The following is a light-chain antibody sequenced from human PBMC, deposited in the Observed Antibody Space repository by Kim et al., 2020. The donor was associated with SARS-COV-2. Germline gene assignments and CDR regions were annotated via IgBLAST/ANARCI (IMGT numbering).Light chain of an antibody. CDR1: NVGSTS. Sequence: APGKAARITCGGNNVGSTSVHWYQQKPGQAPVLGIYYDSDRPSGIPERFSGSNSGNTATLTISRVEAGDEADYYCQVWDSSSDHPVFGGGTQLTVL. J-gene: IGLJ2*01. CDR2: YDS. V-gene: IGLV3-21*04. CDR3: QVWDSSSDHPV.